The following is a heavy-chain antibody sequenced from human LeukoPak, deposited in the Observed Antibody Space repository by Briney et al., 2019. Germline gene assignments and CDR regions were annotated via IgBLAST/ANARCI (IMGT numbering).Heavy chain of an antibody. D-gene: IGHD6-13*01. CDR1: GFTFSSYS. J-gene: IGHJ4*02. V-gene: IGHV3-21*01. CDR2: ISSSSSYI. CDR3: ARDRPGIAAAARPVDY. Sequence: PGGSLRLSCAASGFTFSSYSMNWVRQAPGKGLEWVSSISSSSSYIYYADSVKGRFTISRDNAKNSLYLQMNSLRAEDTAVYYCARDRPGIAAAARPVDYWGQGTLVTVSS.